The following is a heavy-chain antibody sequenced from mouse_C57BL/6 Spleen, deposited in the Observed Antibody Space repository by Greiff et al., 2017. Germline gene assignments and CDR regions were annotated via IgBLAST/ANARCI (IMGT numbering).Heavy chain of an antibody. Sequence: VQLQQSGAELVKPGASVKISCKASGYAFSSYWMNWVKQRPGKGLEWIGQIYPGDGDTNYNGKFKGKATLTADKYSSTAYMQLSSLTSEDSAVYFCARSQFISTVVATGAMDYWGQGTSVTVSS. CDR3: ARSQFISTVVATGAMDY. CDR2: IYPGDGDT. D-gene: IGHD1-1*01. CDR1: GYAFSSYW. V-gene: IGHV1-80*01. J-gene: IGHJ4*01.